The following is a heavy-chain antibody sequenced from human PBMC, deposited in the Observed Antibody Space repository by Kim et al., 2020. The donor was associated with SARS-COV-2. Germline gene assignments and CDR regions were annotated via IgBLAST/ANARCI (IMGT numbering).Heavy chain of an antibody. V-gene: IGHV3-7*01. D-gene: IGHD3-22*01. CDR3: ARDRLTYYYDRSGYYYEYYFDY. J-gene: IGHJ4*02. CDR2: IKQDGSEK. Sequence: GGSLRLSCAASGFTFSSYWMSWVRQAPGKGLEWVANIKQDGSEKYYVDSVKGRFTISRDNAKNSLYLQMNSLRAEDTAVYHCARDRLTYYYDRSGYYYEYYFDYWGQGTLVTFSS. CDR1: GFTFSSYW.